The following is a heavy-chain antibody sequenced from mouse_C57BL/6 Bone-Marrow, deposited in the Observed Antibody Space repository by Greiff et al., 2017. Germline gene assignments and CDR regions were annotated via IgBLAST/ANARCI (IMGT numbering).Heavy chain of an antibody. J-gene: IGHJ2*01. D-gene: IGHD1-1*02. CDR3: AGDGAYYFDY. V-gene: IGHV1-55*01. CDR1: GYTFTSYW. Sequence: VQLQQPGAELVKPGASVKMSCKASGYTFTSYWITWVKQRPGQGLEWIGDIYPGSGSTNYNEKFKSKATLTVDTSSITDYMHLSCLTSEDSAVYYCAGDGAYYFDYWGQGTTLTVSS. CDR2: IYPGSGST.